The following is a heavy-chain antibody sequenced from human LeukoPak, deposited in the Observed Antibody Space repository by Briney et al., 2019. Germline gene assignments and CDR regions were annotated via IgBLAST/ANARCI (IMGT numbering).Heavy chain of an antibody. V-gene: IGHV3-11*01. CDR3: ATVYYDSWSGYFDY. J-gene: IGHJ4*02. CDR1: GFTFSDYY. Sequence: GGSLRLSCAASGFTFSDYYMSWIRQAPGKGLECVSYISSSGSTIYYADSVKGRFTISRDNAKNSLYLQMNSLRAEDTAVYYCATVYYDSWSGYFDYWGQGTLVTVSS. CDR2: ISSSGSTI. D-gene: IGHD3-3*01.